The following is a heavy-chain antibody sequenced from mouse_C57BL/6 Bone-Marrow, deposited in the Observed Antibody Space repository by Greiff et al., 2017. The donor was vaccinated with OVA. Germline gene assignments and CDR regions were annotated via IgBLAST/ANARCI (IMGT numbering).Heavy chain of an antibody. CDR3: ARYTDYYGSSSLDY. CDR1: GYSITSDY. Sequence: EVMLVESGPGLAKPSQTLSLTCSVTGYSITSDYWNWIRKFPGNKLEYMGYISYSGSTYYNPSLKSRISITRDTSKNQYYLQLHSVTTEDTATYYSARYTDYYGSSSLDYWGQGTTLTVSS. V-gene: IGHV3-8*01. J-gene: IGHJ2*01. D-gene: IGHD1-1*01. CDR2: ISYSGST.